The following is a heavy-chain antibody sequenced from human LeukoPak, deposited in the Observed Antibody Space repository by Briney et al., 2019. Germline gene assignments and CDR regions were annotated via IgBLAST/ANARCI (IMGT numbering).Heavy chain of an antibody. V-gene: IGHV4-30-4*08. J-gene: IGHJ6*03. CDR2: IYYSGST. Sequence: PSETLSLTCTVSGGSISSGDYYWSWIRQPPGKGLEWIGYIYYSGSTYYNPSLKSRVTISVDTSKNQFSLKLSSVTAADTAVYYCARSIADYDFWSGYYRSHYMDVWGKGTTVIVSS. CDR1: GGSISSGDYY. CDR3: ARSIADYDFWSGYYRSHYMDV. D-gene: IGHD3-3*01.